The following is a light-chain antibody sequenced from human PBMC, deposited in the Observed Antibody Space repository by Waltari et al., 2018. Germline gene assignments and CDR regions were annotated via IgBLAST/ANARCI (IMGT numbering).Light chain of an antibody. J-gene: IGLJ3*02. CDR2: EVY. CDR3: SSDAGSENVV. CDR1: SNNVGGYYY. Sequence: QSALTQPPSASGSLRQSVTISCTGTSNNVGGYYYVSWYQQHPGKAPRLMIYEVYNRPSGGPDRFSGSKSGNTASLTVSGLQADDEADYYCSSDAGSENVVFGGGTKLTVL. V-gene: IGLV2-8*01.